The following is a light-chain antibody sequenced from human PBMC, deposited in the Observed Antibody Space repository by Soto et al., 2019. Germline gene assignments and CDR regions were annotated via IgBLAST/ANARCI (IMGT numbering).Light chain of an antibody. CDR1: QSVSSSY. J-gene: IGKJ1*01. CDR3: QQYGSSPWT. V-gene: IGKV3-20*01. Sequence: EIVLTQSPGTLSLSPGERATLSCRASQSVSSSYLARYQQKPGQAPRLLIYGASSRATGIPDRFSGSGSGTDFTLTISRLEPEGFAVYYCQQYGSSPWTFSQGTKVEIK. CDR2: GAS.